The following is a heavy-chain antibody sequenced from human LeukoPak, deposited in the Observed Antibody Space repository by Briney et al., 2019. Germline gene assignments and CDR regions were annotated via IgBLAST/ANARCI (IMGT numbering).Heavy chain of an antibody. J-gene: IGHJ4*02. CDR3: AREDCSGGSCYPYY. D-gene: IGHD2-15*01. CDR1: GGSISSGDYE. CDR2: IYYSGST. V-gene: IGHV4-30-4*01. Sequence: PSETLSLTCTVSGGSISSGDYEWGWIRQPRGKGLEWIGYIYYSGSTYYNPTVKSRFNISVKTSKNHFSLKLSSVTAADTAVYYCAREDCSGGSCYPYYWGQGTLVTVSS.